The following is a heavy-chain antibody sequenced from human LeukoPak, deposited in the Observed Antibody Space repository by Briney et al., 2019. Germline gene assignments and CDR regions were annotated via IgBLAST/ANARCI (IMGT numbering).Heavy chain of an antibody. CDR3: ARDFPGRYSGYDLVNGMDV. D-gene: IGHD5-12*01. J-gene: IGHJ6*02. Sequence: ASVKVSCKASGYTFTGYYMHWVRQAPGQGLEWMGWINPNSGGTNYAQKFQGRVTMTRDTSISTAYMELSSLRSEDTAVYYCARDFPGRYSGYDLVNGMDVWGQGTTVTVSS. CDR2: INPNSGGT. CDR1: GYTFTGYY. V-gene: IGHV1-2*02.